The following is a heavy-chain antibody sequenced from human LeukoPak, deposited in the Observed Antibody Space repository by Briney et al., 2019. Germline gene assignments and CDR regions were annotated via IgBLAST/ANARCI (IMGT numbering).Heavy chain of an antibody. V-gene: IGHV6-1*01. J-gene: IGHJ3*02. CDR3: AREQQLDEDDAFDI. CDR2: TYYRSKWYN. Sequence: SQTLSLTCAISGDSVSSNSAAWNWIRQSPSRGLEWLGRTYYRSKWYNDYAVSVKSRITINTDTSKNQFYLRLNSVTPEDTAVYYCAREQQLDEDDAFDIWGQGTMVTVSS. CDR1: GDSVSSNSAA. D-gene: IGHD6-13*01.